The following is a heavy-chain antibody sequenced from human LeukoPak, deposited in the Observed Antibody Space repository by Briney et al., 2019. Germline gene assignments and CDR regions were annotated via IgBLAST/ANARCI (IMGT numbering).Heavy chain of an antibody. V-gene: IGHV1-69*04. CDR2: IIPILGIA. D-gene: IGHD2-15*01. Sequence: SVKVSCKASGGTFSSYAISWVRQAPGQGLEWMGRIIPILGIANYAQKFQDRVTITADKSTSTAYMELSSLRSEDMAVYYCAIPSGYSYYFDYWGQGTLVTVSS. J-gene: IGHJ4*02. CDR3: AIPSGYSYYFDY. CDR1: GGTFSSYA.